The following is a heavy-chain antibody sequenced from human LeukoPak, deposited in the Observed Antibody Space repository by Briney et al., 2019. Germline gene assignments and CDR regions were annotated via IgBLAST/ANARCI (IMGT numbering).Heavy chain of an antibody. CDR2: ITESGNVI. CDR1: GFTFSTYA. J-gene: IGHJ3*02. Sequence: GGSLRLSCAASGFTFSTYAISWVRQAPGKGLEWVSYITESGNVIYYADSVRGRFTISRDNAKNTLYLQMKSLRAEDTAVYYCARDQDTSGYEGAFDIWGPGTMVTVSS. CDR3: ARDQDTSGYEGAFDI. V-gene: IGHV3-48*03. D-gene: IGHD3-22*01.